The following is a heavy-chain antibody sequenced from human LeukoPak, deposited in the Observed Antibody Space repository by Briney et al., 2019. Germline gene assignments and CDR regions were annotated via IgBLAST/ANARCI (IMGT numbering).Heavy chain of an antibody. Sequence: GGSLRLSCAASGFTVSSNYMSWVRQAPGKGLEWVSVIYSGGSTYYADSVKGRFTISRDNAKNSLYLQMKSRRAENTPGNSWAGGGPWVTPAYYYSYRDVWGKGPRSTVSS. D-gene: IGHD5-18*01. CDR3: AGGGPWVTPAYYYSYRDV. CDR2: IYSGGST. V-gene: IGHV3-53*01. CDR1: GFTVSSNY. J-gene: IGHJ6*03.